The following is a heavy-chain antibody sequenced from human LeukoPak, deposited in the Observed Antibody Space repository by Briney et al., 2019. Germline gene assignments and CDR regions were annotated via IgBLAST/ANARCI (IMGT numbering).Heavy chain of an antibody. D-gene: IGHD3-16*01. J-gene: IGHJ4*02. CDR1: GFTFSSYA. CDR2: ISYDGSNK. V-gene: IGHV3-30-3*01. Sequence: PGRSLRLSCAASGFTFSSYAMRWVRQAPGKGLEWVAVISYDGSNKYYADSVKGRFTISRDNSKNTLYLQMNSLRAEDTAVYYCARDPSWDMILYHFDYWGQGTLVTVSS. CDR3: ARDPSWDMILYHFDY.